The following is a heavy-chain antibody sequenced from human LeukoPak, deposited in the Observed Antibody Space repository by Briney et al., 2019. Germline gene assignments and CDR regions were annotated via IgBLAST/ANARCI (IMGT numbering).Heavy chain of an antibody. CDR2: INHSGST. CDR1: GGSFSGYY. J-gene: IGHJ6*02. D-gene: IGHD6-6*01. CDR3: ARDHRTPSIAARPTRYYYYYGMDV. V-gene: IGHV4-34*01. Sequence: PSETLSLTCAVYGGSFSGYYWSWIRQPPGKGLEWIGEINHSGSTNYNPSLKSRVTISVDTSKNQFSLKLSSVTAADTAVYYCARDHRTPSIAARPTRYYYYYGMDVWGQGTTVTVSS.